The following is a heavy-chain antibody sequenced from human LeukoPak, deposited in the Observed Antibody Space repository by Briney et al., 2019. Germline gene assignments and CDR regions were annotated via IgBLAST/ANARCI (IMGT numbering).Heavy chain of an antibody. J-gene: IGHJ3*02. CDR3: ARDRSPSSGAFDI. D-gene: IGHD3-3*01. V-gene: IGHV3-23*01. CDR2: ISGSGGST. Sequence: GGSLRLSCAASGFTFSSYGMSWVRQAPGKGLEWVSAISGSGGSTYYADSVKGRFTISRDNSKNTLYLQMNSLRAEDTAVYYCARDRSPSSGAFDIWGQGTMVTVSS. CDR1: GFTFSSYG.